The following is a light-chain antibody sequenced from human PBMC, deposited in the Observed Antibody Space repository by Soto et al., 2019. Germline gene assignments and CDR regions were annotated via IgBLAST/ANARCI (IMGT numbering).Light chain of an antibody. CDR3: QTWGTGIHVV. J-gene: IGLJ2*01. Sequence: QPVLTQSPSASASLGASVKLTCTLSSGHSSYAIAWHQQQPEKGPRYLMKLDSDGSHTKGDATPDRFSGSSSGAERYLTISSLQSEYEADYYCQTWGTGIHVVFGGGTKLTVL. CDR2: LDSDGSH. V-gene: IGLV4-69*01. CDR1: SGHSSYA.